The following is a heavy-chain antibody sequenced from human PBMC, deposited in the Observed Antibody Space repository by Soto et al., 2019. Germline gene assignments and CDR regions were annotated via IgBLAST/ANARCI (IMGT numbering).Heavy chain of an antibody. Sequence: QVQLVQSGAEVKKPGSSVKVSCKAPGGTFSSYAISWVRQAPGQGLEWMGGIIPIFCTANYAQKFQGRVTITADESTSTGYMELSSLRSEDTAMYYCARSQGGSTSLDIYYYYYYGMDVWGQGTTVTVSS. D-gene: IGHD2-2*01. CDR2: IIPIFCTA. CDR1: GGTFSSYA. V-gene: IGHV1-69*01. CDR3: ARSQGGSTSLDIYYYYYYGMDV. J-gene: IGHJ6*02.